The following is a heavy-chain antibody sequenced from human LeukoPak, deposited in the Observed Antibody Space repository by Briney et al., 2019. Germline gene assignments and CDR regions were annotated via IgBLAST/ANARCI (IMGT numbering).Heavy chain of an antibody. CDR3: ARVLHTAMILYYFDY. D-gene: IGHD5-18*01. CDR2: ISASNGNT. J-gene: IGHJ4*02. Sequence: AASMKVSCKTPGYTFTNYGISWVRQAPGQGLEWMGWISASNGNTNYAQKFQGRVTMTTDTSTSTAYMELRSLRSDDTAVYYCARVLHTAMILYYFDYWGQGTLVTVSS. CDR1: GYTFTNYG. V-gene: IGHV1-18*01.